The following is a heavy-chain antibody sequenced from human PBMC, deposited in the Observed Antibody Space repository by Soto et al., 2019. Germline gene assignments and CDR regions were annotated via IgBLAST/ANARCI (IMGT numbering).Heavy chain of an antibody. D-gene: IGHD7-27*01. CDR2: INSDGSST. CDR1: GFTFSGYW. CDR3: AGELGYYYGMDV. J-gene: IGHJ6*02. Sequence: GGSLRLSCAASGFTFSGYWMHWVRQAPGKGLVWVSRINSDGSSTSYADSVKGRFTISRDNAKNTLYLQMNSLRAEDTAVYYCAGELGYYYGMDVWGQGTTVTVSS. V-gene: IGHV3-74*01.